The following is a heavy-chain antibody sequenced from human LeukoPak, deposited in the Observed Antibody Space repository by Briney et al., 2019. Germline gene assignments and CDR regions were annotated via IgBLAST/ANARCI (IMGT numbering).Heavy chain of an antibody. Sequence: ASVKVSRKASGATFSSYAISWVRQAPGQGLGWMGIINPSGGSTSYAQKFQGRVTMTRDMSTSTVYMELSSLRSEDTAVYYCARSGVRGVTHDYWGQGTLVTVSS. CDR1: GATFSSYA. D-gene: IGHD3-10*01. CDR3: ARSGVRGVTHDY. V-gene: IGHV1-46*01. CDR2: INPSGGST. J-gene: IGHJ4*02.